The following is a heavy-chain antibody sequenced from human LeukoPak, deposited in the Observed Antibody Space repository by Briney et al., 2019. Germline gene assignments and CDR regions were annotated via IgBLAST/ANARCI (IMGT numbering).Heavy chain of an antibody. D-gene: IGHD2-2*01. J-gene: IGHJ4*02. CDR1: GYTLTELS. CDR3: ATGCSSTSCPIDY. Sequence: ASVKVSCKGSGYTLTELSMHWMRQAPGKGLEWMGGFDPEDGETIYAQKFQGRVTMTEDTSTDTAYMELSSLRSEDTAVYYCATGCSSTSCPIDYWGQGTLVTVSS. CDR2: FDPEDGET. V-gene: IGHV1-24*01.